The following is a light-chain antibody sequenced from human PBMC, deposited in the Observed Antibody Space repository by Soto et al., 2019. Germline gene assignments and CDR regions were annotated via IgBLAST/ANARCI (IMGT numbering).Light chain of an antibody. Sequence: QSVLTQPASVSGSPGQSITISCTGTSSDVGGYNYVSWYQQHPGKATKLMIYDVSNQPSGVSNRFSGSKSGNTASLTISGLQAEDEADYYCSSYTSSSTLGVFGTGTKVTVL. CDR2: DVS. J-gene: IGLJ1*01. V-gene: IGLV2-14*01. CDR1: SSDVGGYNY. CDR3: SSYTSSSTLGV.